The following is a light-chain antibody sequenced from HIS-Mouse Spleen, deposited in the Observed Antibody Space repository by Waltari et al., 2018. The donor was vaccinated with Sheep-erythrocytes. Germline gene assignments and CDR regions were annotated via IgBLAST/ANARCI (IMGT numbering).Light chain of an antibody. J-gene: IGLJ3*02. V-gene: IGLV2-8*01. CDR3: SSYAGSNNWV. CDR2: EVS. Sequence: QSALTPPPSASGSPGQSVTIPCTGTSRYVGGYNYVAWYQQHPGKAPNLMIYEVSKRPSGVPDRFSGSKSGNTASLTVSGLQAEDEADYYCSSYAGSNNWVFGGGTKLTVL. CDR1: SRYVGGYNY.